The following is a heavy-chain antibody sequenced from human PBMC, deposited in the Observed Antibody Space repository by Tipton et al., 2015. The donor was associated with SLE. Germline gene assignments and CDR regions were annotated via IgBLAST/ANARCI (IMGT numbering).Heavy chain of an antibody. CDR2: IYDSGRT. Sequence: LSLTCVVSGDSIRSYYWSWIRQPPGKGLEWIGNIYDSGRTNYSPSLKSRVTISVDTSKNQFSLKLSSVTAADTAVYYCARHHSSSWLDAFDIWGQGTMVTVSS. CDR3: ARHHSSSWLDAFDI. CDR1: GDSIRSYY. D-gene: IGHD6-13*01. V-gene: IGHV4-59*08. J-gene: IGHJ3*02.